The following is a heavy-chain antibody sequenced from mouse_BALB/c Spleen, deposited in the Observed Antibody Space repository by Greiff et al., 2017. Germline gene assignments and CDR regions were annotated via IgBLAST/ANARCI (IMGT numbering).Heavy chain of an antibody. CDR1: GYTFTDYA. J-gene: IGHJ4*01. CDR2: ISTYYGDA. V-gene: IGHV1S137*01. Sequence: VQLQESGAELVRPGVSVKISCKGSGYTFTDYAMHWVKQSHAKSLEWIGVISTYYGDASYNQKFKGKATMTVDKSSSTAYMELARLTSEDSAIYYCARAITTAPYAMDDWGQGTSVTVSS. D-gene: IGHD1-2*01. CDR3: ARAITTAPYAMDD.